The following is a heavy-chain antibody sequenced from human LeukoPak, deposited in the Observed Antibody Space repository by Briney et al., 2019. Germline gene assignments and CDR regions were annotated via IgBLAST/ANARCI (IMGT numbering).Heavy chain of an antibody. CDR3: AKDPTIGWNNWFDP. D-gene: IGHD6-19*01. CDR1: GFTFSSYG. Sequence: GGSLRLSCAAPGFTFSSYGMHWVRQAPGKGLEWVAFIRYDGSNKYYADSVKGRFTISRDNSKNTLYLQMNSLRAEDTAVYYCAKDPTIGWNNWFDPWGQGTLVTVPS. CDR2: IRYDGSNK. J-gene: IGHJ5*02. V-gene: IGHV3-30*02.